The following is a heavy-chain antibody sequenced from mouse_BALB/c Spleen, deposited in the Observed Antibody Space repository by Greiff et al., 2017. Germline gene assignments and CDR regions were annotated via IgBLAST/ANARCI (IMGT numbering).Heavy chain of an antibody. Sequence: QVQLQQPGAELVKPGASVKLSCKASGYTFTSYWMHWVKQRPGQGLEWIGEINPSNGRTNYNEKFKSKATLTVDKSSSTAYMQLSSLTSEDSAVYYCARWGVVPYAVDYWGQGTSVTVSS. J-gene: IGHJ4*01. CDR3: ARWGVVPYAVDY. CDR1: GYTFTSYW. CDR2: INPSNGRT. D-gene: IGHD1-1*01. V-gene: IGHV1S81*02.